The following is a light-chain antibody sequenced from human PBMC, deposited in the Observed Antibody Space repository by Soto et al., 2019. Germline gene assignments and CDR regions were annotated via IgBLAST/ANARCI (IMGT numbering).Light chain of an antibody. J-gene: IGKJ2*01. CDR1: QNINSY. Sequence: DVQLTQSPSSLSASVGDRVTITCRASQNINSYLNWYQQRPGTAPKFLIYAASSLQSGVPSRFSGSESGPDFTLIISGLQPEDSGFYFCQQTFNTPHTFGQGTKLEI. V-gene: IGKV1-39*01. CDR2: AAS. CDR3: QQTFNTPHT.